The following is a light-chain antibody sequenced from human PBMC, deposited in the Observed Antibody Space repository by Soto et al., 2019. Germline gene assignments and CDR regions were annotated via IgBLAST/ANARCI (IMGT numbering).Light chain of an antibody. CDR2: GAS. Sequence: EIVLTQSPGTLSLSPGEGDTLSCRASQSVTNNFLAWYQQKPGQAPRLLIYGASTRATGIPARFSGSGSGTEFTLTISSLQSEDFAVYYCHQYDNWPKTFGQGTRLEI. V-gene: IGKV3-15*01. CDR3: HQYDNWPKT. CDR1: QSVTNN. J-gene: IGKJ5*01.